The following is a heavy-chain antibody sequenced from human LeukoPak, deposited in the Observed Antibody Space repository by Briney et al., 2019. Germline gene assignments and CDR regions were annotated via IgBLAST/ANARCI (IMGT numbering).Heavy chain of an antibody. V-gene: IGHV3-30*03. Sequence: PGGSLRLSCAASGFTFSSYGMHWVRQAPGKGLEWVAVISYDGSNKYYADSVKGRFTISRDNSKNTLYLQMNSLRAEDTAVYYCASGYSGYDFSAPFDYWGQGTLVTVSS. CDR3: ASGYSGYDFSAPFDY. D-gene: IGHD5-12*01. J-gene: IGHJ4*02. CDR1: GFTFSSYG. CDR2: ISYDGSNK.